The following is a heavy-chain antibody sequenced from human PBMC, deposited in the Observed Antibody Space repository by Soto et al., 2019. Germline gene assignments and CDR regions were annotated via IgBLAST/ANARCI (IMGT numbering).Heavy chain of an antibody. CDR1: GFTVSSNY. J-gene: IGHJ4*02. V-gene: IGHV3-53*01. CDR3: AKDPPLGYCSGGDCYSGTLDY. Sequence: LSCAASGFTVSSNYMSWVRQAPGKGLEWVSVISGSGGRTDYTDSVEGRFTISRDNSKNTLFLQMNSLRAEDTAVYFCAKDPPLGYCSGGDCYSGTLDYWGQGALVTVSS. D-gene: IGHD2-15*01. CDR2: ISGSGGRT.